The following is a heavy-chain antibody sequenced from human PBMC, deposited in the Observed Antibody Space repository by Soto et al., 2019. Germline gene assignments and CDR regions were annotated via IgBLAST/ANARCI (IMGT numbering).Heavy chain of an antibody. CDR3: VRASGNYFFDS. Sequence: EVQLVESGGGLVQPGGSLRLSCAVSGFTFSNYWMHWVRQAPGKGLVWVSRIKSDGSITTYADSVKGRFTISRDNAKNTLYLQMNNVSAEATAVYYCVRASGNYFFDSWGQGTLVTVSS. CDR1: GFTFSNYW. CDR2: IKSDGSIT. V-gene: IGHV3-74*01. J-gene: IGHJ4*02. D-gene: IGHD1-26*01.